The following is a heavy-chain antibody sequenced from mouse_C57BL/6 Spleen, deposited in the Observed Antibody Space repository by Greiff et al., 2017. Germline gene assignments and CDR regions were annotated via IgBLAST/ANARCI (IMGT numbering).Heavy chain of an antibody. CDR1: GYTFTDYE. CDR3: TMGITTVVADY. J-gene: IGHJ2*01. Sequence: QVQLQQSGAELVRPGASVTLSCKASGYTFTDYEMHWVKQTPVHGLEWIGAIDPETGGTAYNQKFTGKAILTVDKSSSTAYMELRSLTSEDSAVYYCTMGITTVVADYWGQGTTLTVSS. D-gene: IGHD1-1*01. V-gene: IGHV1-15*01. CDR2: IDPETGGT.